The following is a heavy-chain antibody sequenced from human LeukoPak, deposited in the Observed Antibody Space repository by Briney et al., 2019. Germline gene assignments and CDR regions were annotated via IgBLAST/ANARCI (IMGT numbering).Heavy chain of an antibody. V-gene: IGHV1-2*02. J-gene: IGHJ4*02. CDR3: ARVTVAATPTAIGTPHFDY. Sequence: ASVKVSFKASGYTLTGYYMHWVRQAPGQGLEWMGWINPNSGGTNYAQKFQGRVTMTRDTSISTAYMELSRLRSDDTAVYYCARVTVAATPTAIGTPHFDYWGQGTLVTVSS. D-gene: IGHD2-15*01. CDR2: INPNSGGT. CDR1: GYTLTGYY.